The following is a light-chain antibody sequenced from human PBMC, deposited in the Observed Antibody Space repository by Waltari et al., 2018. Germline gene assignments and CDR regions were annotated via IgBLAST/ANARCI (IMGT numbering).Light chain of an antibody. CDR1: QSLVPSDGSTY. CDR2: KVS. Sequence: DVVMTQSPLSLPVTLGQPASISCRSSQSLVPSDGSTYLIWFQQRPGQSPRRLIYKVSNRDSGVPDRFSGSGSGTDFTLKISRVEAEDVGVYYCMQGSDWPYTFGQGTKLEIK. J-gene: IGKJ2*01. V-gene: IGKV2-30*02. CDR3: MQGSDWPYT.